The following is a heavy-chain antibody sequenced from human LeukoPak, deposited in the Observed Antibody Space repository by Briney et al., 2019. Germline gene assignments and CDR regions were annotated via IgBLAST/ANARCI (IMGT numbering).Heavy chain of an antibody. D-gene: IGHD4-17*01. J-gene: IGHJ3*02. Sequence: SETLSLTCTVSGGSISSYYWSWIRQPPGKGLEWIGSIYYSGSTYYNPSLKSRVTISVDTSKNQFSLKLSSVTAADTAVYYCAREPKLRNDAFDIWGQGTMVTVSS. V-gene: IGHV4-39*02. CDR3: AREPKLRNDAFDI. CDR2: IYYSGST. CDR1: GGSISSYY.